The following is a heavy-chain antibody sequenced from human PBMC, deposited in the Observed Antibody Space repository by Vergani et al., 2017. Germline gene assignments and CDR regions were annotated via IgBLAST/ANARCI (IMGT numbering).Heavy chain of an antibody. V-gene: IGHV3-48*01. Sequence: EVQLVESGGGLVQPGGSLRLSCAASGFTFSSYSMNWVRQAPGKGLEWVSYISSSSSTIYYADSVKGRFTISRDNAKNSLYLQMNSLRAEDTAVYYCARDTAMVVFDYWGQGTLVTVSS. CDR2: ISSSSSTI. D-gene: IGHD5-18*01. CDR1: GFTFSSYS. CDR3: ARDTAMVVFDY. J-gene: IGHJ4*02.